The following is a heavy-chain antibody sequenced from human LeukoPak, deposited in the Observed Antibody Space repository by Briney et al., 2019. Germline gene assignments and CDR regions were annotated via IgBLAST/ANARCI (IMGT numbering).Heavy chain of an antibody. D-gene: IGHD3-22*01. CDR2: IYDSGST. Sequence: SETLSLTCTVSSDSISNYCWGWIRQPPGKGLEWIGYIYDSGSTNHNPSLKSRVIISVDTSRKQFSLRLNSVTAADTAVYYCASFTSDSSGYVDSWGQGTLVAVSS. J-gene: IGHJ4*02. V-gene: IGHV4-59*01. CDR3: ASFTSDSSGYVDS. CDR1: SDSISNYC.